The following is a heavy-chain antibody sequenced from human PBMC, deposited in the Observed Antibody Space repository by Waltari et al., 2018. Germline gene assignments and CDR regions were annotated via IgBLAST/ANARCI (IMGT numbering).Heavy chain of an antibody. CDR3: ARDRAYLGATYFDY. D-gene: IGHD1-26*01. V-gene: IGHV4-4*02. CDR1: GRSFSSRTR. CDR2: IYHSGST. J-gene: IGHJ4*02. Sequence: QVQLQESGPGLVKPSWPLSLTCAVSGRSFSSRTRWSWVRRPPGKGLEWIGEIYHSGSTNYNPSLKSRVTISVDKSKNQFSLKLSSVTAADTAVYYCARDRAYLGATYFDYWGQGTLVTVSS.